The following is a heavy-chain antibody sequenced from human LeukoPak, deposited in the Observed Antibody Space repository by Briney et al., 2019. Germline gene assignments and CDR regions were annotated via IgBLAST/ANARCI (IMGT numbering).Heavy chain of an antibody. CDR3: ARGRSSGFAY. Sequence: SETLSLTCTVSGGSISSYYWSWIRQPPGKGLEWIGYIYYSGSTNYNPSLKSRVTISVDTSKNQFSLKLSSVTAADTAVYYCARGRSSGFAYWGQGTLVTASS. CDR1: GGSISSYY. D-gene: IGHD6-19*01. CDR2: IYYSGST. J-gene: IGHJ4*02. V-gene: IGHV4-59*01.